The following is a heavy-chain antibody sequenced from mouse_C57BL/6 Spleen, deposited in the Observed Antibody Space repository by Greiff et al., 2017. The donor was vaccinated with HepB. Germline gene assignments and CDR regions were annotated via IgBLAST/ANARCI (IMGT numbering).Heavy chain of an antibody. CDR3: AREELRLGWDY. V-gene: IGHV3-6*01. Sequence: EVKLQESGPGLVKPSQSLSLTCSVTGYSITSGYYWNWIRQFPGNKLEWMGYISYDGSNNYNPSLKNRISITRDTSKNQFCLKLNSVTTEDTATYCCAREELRLGWDYGGQGTTLAVSS. CDR2: ISYDGSN. J-gene: IGHJ2*01. CDR1: GYSITSGYY. D-gene: IGHD3-2*02.